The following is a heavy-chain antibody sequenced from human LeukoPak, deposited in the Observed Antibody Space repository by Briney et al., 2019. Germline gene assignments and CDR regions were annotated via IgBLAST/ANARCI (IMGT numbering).Heavy chain of an antibody. D-gene: IGHD4-23*01. Sequence: GGSLRLSCAASVFTFSSYAMSWVRQAPGKGLEWVSAISGSGGSTYYADSVKGRFTISRDNSKNTLYLQMNSLRPEDTAVYYCEERYGGNPSFDYWGQGTLVTVSS. V-gene: IGHV3-23*01. CDR3: EERYGGNPSFDY. J-gene: IGHJ4*02. CDR1: VFTFSSYA. CDR2: ISGSGGST.